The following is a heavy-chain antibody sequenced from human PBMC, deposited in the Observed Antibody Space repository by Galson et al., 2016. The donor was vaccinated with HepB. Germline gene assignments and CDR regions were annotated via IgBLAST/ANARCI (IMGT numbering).Heavy chain of an antibody. CDR2: ISPTGGST. Sequence: SVKVSCKASGYTFTSYYVHWVRQAPGQGLEWMGIISPTGGSTTYAQKFRGRVTMTRDTSTSSVYMELSSLKSEDTAVYYCTREGTVTTPYFDLWGRGTLVTVSS. CDR3: TREGTVTTPYFDL. V-gene: IGHV1-46*03. D-gene: IGHD4-17*01. CDR1: GYTFTSYY. J-gene: IGHJ2*01.